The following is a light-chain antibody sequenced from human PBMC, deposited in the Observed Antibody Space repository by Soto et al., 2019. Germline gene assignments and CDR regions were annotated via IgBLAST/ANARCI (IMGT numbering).Light chain of an antibody. CDR3: QQYGSSHT. J-gene: IGKJ1*01. CDR2: GAS. CDR1: QSLSSIF. V-gene: IGKV3-20*01. Sequence: EIVLTQSPGTLSLSPGERATLSCRASQSLSSIFLAWYQQKPGQAPRLLIYGASSRATGIPDRFSGSGSGTDFTLTISRLEPEDFAVYYCQQYGSSHTFGQGTKVDIK.